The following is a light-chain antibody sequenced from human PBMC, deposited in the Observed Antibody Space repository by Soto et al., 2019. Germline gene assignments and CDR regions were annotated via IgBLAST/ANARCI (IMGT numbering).Light chain of an antibody. CDR1: QSISVN. CDR2: GAS. Sequence: EIVMTHSPATLSVSPWEIVTLSCRASQSISVNLAWYQQKPGQAPRLLIYGASTRATGVPARFSGGGSGTEFSLIISSLQSEDFAVYYCQQFNNWPPGITFGQGTRLEIK. V-gene: IGKV3-15*01. CDR3: QQFNNWPPGIT. J-gene: IGKJ5*01.